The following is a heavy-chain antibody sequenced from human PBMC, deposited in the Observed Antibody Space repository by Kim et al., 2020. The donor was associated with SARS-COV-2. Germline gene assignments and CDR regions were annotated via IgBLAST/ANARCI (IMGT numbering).Heavy chain of an antibody. J-gene: IGHJ1*01. CDR1: GYTFTSYG. Sequence: ASVKVSCKASGYTFTSYGISWVRQAPGQGLEWMGWISAYNGNTNYAQKLQGRVTMTTDTSTSTAYMELRSLRSDDTAVYYCARDVDYYDSSGYLFQHWGQGTLVTVSS. V-gene: IGHV1-18*01. CDR3: ARDVDYYDSSGYLFQH. D-gene: IGHD3-22*01. CDR2: ISAYNGNT.